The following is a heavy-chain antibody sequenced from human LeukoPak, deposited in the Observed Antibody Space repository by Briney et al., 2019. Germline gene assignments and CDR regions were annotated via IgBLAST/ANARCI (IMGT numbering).Heavy chain of an antibody. CDR3: AIDVTKDYGSGSRGGDAFDI. V-gene: IGHV4-4*02. J-gene: IGHJ3*02. CDR2: IYHSGST. Sequence: PSETLSLTCAVSGGSISSSSWWSWVRQPPGKGLEWIGEIYHSGSTNYNPSLKSRVTISVDKSKNQFSLKLSSVTAADTAVYYCAIDVTKDYGSGSRGGDAFDIWGQGTMVTVSS. D-gene: IGHD3-10*01. CDR1: GGSISSSSW.